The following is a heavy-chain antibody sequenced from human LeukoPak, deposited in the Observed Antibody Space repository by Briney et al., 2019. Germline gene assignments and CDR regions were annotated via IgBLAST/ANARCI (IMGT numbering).Heavy chain of an antibody. D-gene: IGHD2-15*01. CDR3: AKSGSKPDYIVVVVAATHDDNFDY. CDR1: GYTFSSYA. J-gene: IGHJ4*02. CDR2: ISGSGGST. Sequence: GGSLRLSCAASGYTFSSYAMSWVRQAPGRGVEWVSAISGSGGSTYYADSVKGRFTLSRDNSKNTLYLKINTARAENTGVYHFAKSGSKPDYIVVVVAATHDDNFDYWGQGTLVTASS. V-gene: IGHV3-23*01.